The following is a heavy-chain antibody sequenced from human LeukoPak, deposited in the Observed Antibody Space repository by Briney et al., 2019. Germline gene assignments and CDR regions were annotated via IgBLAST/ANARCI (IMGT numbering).Heavy chain of an antibody. CDR1: GGSVSSGTYY. Sequence: SETLSLTCTVSGGSVSSGTYYWSWIRQPPGKGLEWIGYIYYSGSTSYKPSLKSRVTISVDTSKSQFSLKLSSVTAADTAVYYCARMYSSGWYGASNWFDPWGQGTLVTVSS. CDR3: ARMYSSGWYGASNWFDP. V-gene: IGHV4-61*01. CDR2: IYYSGST. D-gene: IGHD6-19*01. J-gene: IGHJ5*02.